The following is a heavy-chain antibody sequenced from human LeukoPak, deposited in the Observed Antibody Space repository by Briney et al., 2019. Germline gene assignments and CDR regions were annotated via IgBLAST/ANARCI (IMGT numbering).Heavy chain of an antibody. CDR2: IYYTGST. V-gene: IGHV4-39*01. D-gene: IGHD1-26*01. J-gene: IGHJ4*02. Sequence: PSETLSLTCSVSGASISGGTYYWGWIRQPPGTGLEWIGSIYYTGSTYDNPSLKSRVTISVDTSKNQFSLKLSSVTAADTAVYYCARRGGSSRAFDYWGQGTLVTVSS. CDR1: GASISGGTYY. CDR3: ARRGGSSRAFDY.